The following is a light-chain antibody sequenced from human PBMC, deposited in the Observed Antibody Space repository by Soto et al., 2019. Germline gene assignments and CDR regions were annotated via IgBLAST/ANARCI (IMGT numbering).Light chain of an antibody. CDR1: SSDVGTYTV. CDR3: CAYAGDTTPYV. Sequence: QSVLTQPASVSGSPGQSITISCTGISSDVGTYTVVSWYQQHPGKAPKFMLYEGSERPSGVSNRFSGSKSGNTASLTISGLQAEDEADYYCCAYAGDTTPYVFGTGTKLTVL. CDR2: EGS. J-gene: IGLJ1*01. V-gene: IGLV2-23*01.